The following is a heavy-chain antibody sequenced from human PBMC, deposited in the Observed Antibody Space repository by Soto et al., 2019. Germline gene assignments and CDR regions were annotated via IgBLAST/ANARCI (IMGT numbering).Heavy chain of an antibody. CDR2: IDNGGNT. CDR1: GVSVRSGVYY. D-gene: IGHD3-10*02. V-gene: IGHV4-31*03. Sequence: SETLSLTCTVSGVSVRSGVYYWTWIRQYPGKGLEWIGYIDNGGNTFYNPSLTGRVGISVDTSKNQFSLNLQSVTAADTAFYFCAGAVSDFDVRRYRTAYYDQWGQGILVTVS. CDR3: AGAVSDFDVRRYRTAYYDQ. J-gene: IGHJ4*02.